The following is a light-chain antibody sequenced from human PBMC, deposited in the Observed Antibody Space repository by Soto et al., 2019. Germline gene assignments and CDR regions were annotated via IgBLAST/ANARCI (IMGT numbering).Light chain of an antibody. CDR1: QKINNF. CDR2: LAS. V-gene: IGKV1-39*01. J-gene: IGKJ4*01. Sequence: DIQMTQSPSSLSASVGDSVTITCRASQKINNFLNWYQQKPEKAPKLLIFLASTLESGVPSRFGGSGSGTDFTLSISSLQPEDSAIYYCQQSLGNPRTFGGGTKVEIQ. CDR3: QQSLGNPRT.